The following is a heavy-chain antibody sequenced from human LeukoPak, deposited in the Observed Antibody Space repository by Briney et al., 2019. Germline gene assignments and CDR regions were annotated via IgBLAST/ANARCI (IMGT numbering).Heavy chain of an antibody. D-gene: IGHD4-17*01. J-gene: IGHJ4*02. CDR3: AKLAAYGDYGYGY. CDR1: GFTFSSYW. Sequence: GGSLRLSCAASGFTFSSYWMHWVRQAPGKGLVWVSRINSDGSSTSYADSVKGRFTISRDNSKNTLYLQMNSLRAEDTAVYYCAKLAAYGDYGYGYWGQGTLVTVSS. CDR2: INSDGSST. V-gene: IGHV3-74*01.